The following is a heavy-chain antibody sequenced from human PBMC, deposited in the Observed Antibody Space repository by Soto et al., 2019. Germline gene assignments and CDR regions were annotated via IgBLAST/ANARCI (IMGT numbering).Heavy chain of an antibody. CDR3: ARDIRRDSSDWYYYGMDV. CDR2: ISYDGSNK. V-gene: IGHV3-30-3*01. D-gene: IGHD6-19*01. CDR1: GFTFSSYA. J-gene: IGHJ6*02. Sequence: GGSLRLSCAASGFTFSSYAMHWVRQAPGKGLEWVAVISYDGSNKYYADSVKGRFTISRDNSKNTLYLQMNSLRAEDTAVYYCARDIRRDSSDWYYYGMDVWGQGTTVTVSS.